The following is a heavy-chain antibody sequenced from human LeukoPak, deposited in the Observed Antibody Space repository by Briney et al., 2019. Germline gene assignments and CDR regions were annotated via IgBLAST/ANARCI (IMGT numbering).Heavy chain of an antibody. Sequence: SQTLSLTCTVSGDSTNKNIYYWSWTRQHPGKGLEWIGYIYYSGSTYYNPSLKSRVTISVDTSKNQFSLKLSSVTAADTAVYYCARGPNGAGYSADYYFDYWGQGTLVTVSS. CDR1: GDSTNKNIYY. J-gene: IGHJ4*02. D-gene: IGHD5-18*01. V-gene: IGHV4-31*03. CDR3: ARGPNGAGYSADYYFDY. CDR2: IYYSGST.